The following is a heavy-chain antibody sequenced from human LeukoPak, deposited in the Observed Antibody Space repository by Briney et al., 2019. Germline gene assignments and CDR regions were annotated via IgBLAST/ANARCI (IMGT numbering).Heavy chain of an antibody. Sequence: SETLSLTCTASGGSISSYYWNWIRQPPGKGLEWIGYIFHSGSTNYNPSLKNRVTISVDTSKNQLSLKLSSVTAADTAVYYCTRDSGQHRGYDWSHWGQGTLVTVSS. CDR2: IFHSGST. V-gene: IGHV4-59*12. D-gene: IGHD5-12*01. J-gene: IGHJ4*02. CDR3: TRDSGQHRGYDWSH. CDR1: GGSISSYY.